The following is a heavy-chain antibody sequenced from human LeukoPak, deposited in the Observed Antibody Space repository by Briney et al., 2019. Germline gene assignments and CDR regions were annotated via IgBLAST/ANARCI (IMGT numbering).Heavy chain of an antibody. Sequence: GGSLRLSCEASGFIFSTYVIHWVRQAPGKGLEWVAVMSADGNIKLYTDSVKGRFTISRDNFKNTLYLQMDSLRIEDTAVYYCARDPIAGGPDYFDYWGQGTLVTVSS. CDR3: ARDPIAGGPDYFDY. V-gene: IGHV3-30-3*01. D-gene: IGHD2-8*02. CDR1: GFIFSTYV. J-gene: IGHJ4*02. CDR2: MSADGNIK.